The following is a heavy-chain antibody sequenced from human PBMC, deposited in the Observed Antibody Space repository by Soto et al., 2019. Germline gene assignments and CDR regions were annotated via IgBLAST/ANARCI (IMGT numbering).Heavy chain of an antibody. CDR2: ISGTGGST. D-gene: IGHD2-15*01. J-gene: IGHJ4*02. CDR1: GLPFSSYG. V-gene: IGHV3-23*01. Sequence: PGGSLRLSCAASGLPFSSYGMSWVRQAPGKGLEWVSGISGTGGSTYYADSVKGRFTISRDNSKNTLFLQMDSLRAEDTAVYYCARKSDCSGGSCPYYFDYWGQGTLVTVSS. CDR3: ARKSDCSGGSCPYYFDY.